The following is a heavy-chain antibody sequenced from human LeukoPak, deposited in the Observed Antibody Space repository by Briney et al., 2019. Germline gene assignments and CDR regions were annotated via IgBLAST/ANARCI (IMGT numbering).Heavy chain of an antibody. CDR3: ARRGSYYGDSMDY. Sequence: PGGSLRLSCAASGFTFSGYAMHWVRQAPGKGLEYVSAISSNGGSTYYANSMKGRFTISRDNSKNTPYLHMGSLRVEDMAVYYCARRGSYYGDSMDYWGQGTLVTVSS. J-gene: IGHJ4*02. D-gene: IGHD1-26*01. CDR1: GFTFSGYA. V-gene: IGHV3-64*01. CDR2: ISSNGGST.